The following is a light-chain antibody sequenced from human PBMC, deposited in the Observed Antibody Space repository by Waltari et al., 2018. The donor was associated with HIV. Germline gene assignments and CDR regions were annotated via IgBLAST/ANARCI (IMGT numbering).Light chain of an antibody. CDR1: QSISSW. CDR3: QQYNSYPYT. CDR2: QAS. J-gene: IGKJ2*01. Sequence: DIQMTQSPSTLSASAGDRVTITCRASQSISSWLAWYQQKPGKAPKLLIYQASNLESGVPPRFSGSGSGTEFTLTISSLQPDDFATYYCQQYNSYPYTFGQGTNLEIK. V-gene: IGKV1-5*03.